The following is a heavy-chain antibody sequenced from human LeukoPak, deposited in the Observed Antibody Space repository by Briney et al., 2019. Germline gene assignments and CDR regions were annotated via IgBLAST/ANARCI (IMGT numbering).Heavy chain of an antibody. CDR2: IYTSGST. V-gene: IGHV4-61*02. Sequence: SQTLSLTCTVSGGSISSGSYYWSWIRQPAGKGLEGIGRIYTSGSTNYNPSLKSRVTISVDTSKNQFSLKLSSVTAADTAVYYCARDRYSSGWYGSVRGAFDIWGQGTMVTVSS. CDR1: GGSISSGSYY. CDR3: ARDRYSSGWYGSVRGAFDI. D-gene: IGHD6-19*01. J-gene: IGHJ3*02.